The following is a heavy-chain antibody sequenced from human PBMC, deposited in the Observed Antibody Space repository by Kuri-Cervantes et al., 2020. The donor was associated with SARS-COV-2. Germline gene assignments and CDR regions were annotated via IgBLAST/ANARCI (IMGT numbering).Heavy chain of an antibody. J-gene: IGHJ6*02. CDR2: IYYSGST. D-gene: IGHD5-12*01. CDR1: GDSVTNSHYS. V-gene: IGHV4-61*01. CDR3: ARDTSDYQNYYYYYGVDV. Sequence: SETLSLTCTVSGDSVTNSHYSWSWIRQPPGKGLEWIGYIYYSGSTNYNPSLQNRVSILIDTSKNQFSLRLTSVTAADTAVYYCARDTSDYQNYYYYYGVDVWGQGTTVTVSS.